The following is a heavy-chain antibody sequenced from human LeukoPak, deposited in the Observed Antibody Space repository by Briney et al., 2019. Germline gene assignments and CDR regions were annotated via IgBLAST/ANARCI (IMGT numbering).Heavy chain of an antibody. CDR2: ILYDGSNK. CDR3: ARDAGYSGYDQKDNWFDP. V-gene: IGHV3-33*01. CDR1: GFTFSSYG. D-gene: IGHD5-12*01. Sequence: GGFMCLSCAASGFTFSSYGIHWVRQTPGKGLEWVAVILYDGSNKYYADSVKGRFTISRDNSKNTLYLQMNSLRAEDTSVYYCARDAGYSGYDQKDNWFDPWGQGTLVTVSS. J-gene: IGHJ5*02.